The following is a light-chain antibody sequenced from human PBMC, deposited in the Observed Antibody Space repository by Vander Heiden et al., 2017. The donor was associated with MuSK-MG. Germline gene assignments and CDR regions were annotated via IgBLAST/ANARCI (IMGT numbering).Light chain of an antibody. CDR2: GAS. CDR1: QSVSSN. J-gene: IGKJ2*01. CDR3: QHYNNWLFYT. V-gene: IGKV3-15*01. Sequence: EIVMTPSPAPLSVSPGERATLPCRASQSVSSNLAWYQQKPGQAPRLFIYGASTRATGIPARFSGSGSGTEFTLTISSLQSEDFAVYYCQHYNNWLFYTFGQGTKLEIK.